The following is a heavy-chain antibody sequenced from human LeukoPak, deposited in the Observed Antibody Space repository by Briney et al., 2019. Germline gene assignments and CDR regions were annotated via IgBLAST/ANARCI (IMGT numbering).Heavy chain of an antibody. D-gene: IGHD1-14*01. CDR1: LDSTTSNF. CDR2: IHRSGSP. Sequence: SETLSLTCTVSLDSTTSNFWSWVRQPPGKGLEWIGEIHRSGSPNYNPSLQSRVTISIDRSRNQIAPELSSVTAADTAVCYCAREILGGFNPGAYWGQGTLVTVSS. CDR3: AREILGGFNPGAY. V-gene: IGHV4-4*02. J-gene: IGHJ4*02.